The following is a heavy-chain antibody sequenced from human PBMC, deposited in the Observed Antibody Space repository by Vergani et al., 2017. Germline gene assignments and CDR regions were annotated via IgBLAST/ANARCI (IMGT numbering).Heavy chain of an antibody. D-gene: IGHD6-19*01. CDR3: ARDLGIAVAGGNWFDP. CDR1: GYTFTGYY. V-gene: IGHV1-2*02. J-gene: IGHJ5*02. CDR2: INPNSGGT. Sequence: QVQLVQSGAEVKKPGASVKVSCKASGYTFTGYYMHWVRQAPGQRLEWMGWINPNSGGTNYAQKFQGRVTMTRDTSIRTAYMELSRLRSDDTAVYYCARDLGIAVAGGNWFDPWGQGTLVTVSS.